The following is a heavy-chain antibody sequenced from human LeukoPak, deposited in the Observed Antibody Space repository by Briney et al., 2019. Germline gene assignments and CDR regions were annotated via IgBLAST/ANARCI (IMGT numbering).Heavy chain of an antibody. CDR3: ARVRRLGYGDYADFDY. V-gene: IGHV4-59*01. D-gene: IGHD4-17*01. CDR1: GGSISSYY. Sequence: SETLSLTCTVSGGSISSYYWSWIRQPPGKGLEWIGYIYYSGSTNYNPSLKSRVTISVDTSKNQFSLKLSSVTTADTAVYYCARVRRLGYGDYADFDYWGQGTLVTVSS. J-gene: IGHJ4*02. CDR2: IYYSGST.